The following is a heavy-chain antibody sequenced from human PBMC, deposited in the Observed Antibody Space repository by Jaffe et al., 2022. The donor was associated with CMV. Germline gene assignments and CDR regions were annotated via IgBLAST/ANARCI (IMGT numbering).Heavy chain of an antibody. CDR3: AKDPPIVVVPAAMWEDY. CDR1: GFTFSSYG. D-gene: IGHD2-2*01. V-gene: IGHV3-30*18. J-gene: IGHJ4*02. Sequence: QVQLVESGGGVVQPGRSLRLSCAASGFTFSSYGMHWVRQAPGKGLEWVAVISYDGSNKYYADSVKGRFTISRDNSKNTLYLQMNSLRAEDTAVYYCAKDPPIVVVPAAMWEDYWGQGTLVTVSS. CDR2: ISYDGSNK.